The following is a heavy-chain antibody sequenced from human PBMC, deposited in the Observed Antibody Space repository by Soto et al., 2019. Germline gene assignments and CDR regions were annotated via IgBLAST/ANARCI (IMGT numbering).Heavy chain of an antibody. CDR3: ARAPGSGSS. D-gene: IGHD3-10*01. V-gene: IGHV3-30-3*01. Sequence: GGSLRLSCAASGFTFSNHPMHWVRRAPGKGLEWVAVISYDGTHKYYADSVKGRFTIPRDNAKNTLYLQMNSLRAEDTAVYYSARAPGSGSSWGQGTLVTVSS. CDR1: GFTFSNHP. J-gene: IGHJ4*02. CDR2: ISYDGTHK.